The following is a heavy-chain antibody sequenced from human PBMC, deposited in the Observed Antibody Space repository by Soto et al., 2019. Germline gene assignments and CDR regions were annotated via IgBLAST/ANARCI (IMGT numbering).Heavy chain of an antibody. CDR2: IYYGGST. V-gene: IGHV4-30-4*01. Sequence: SETLSLTCTVSGGSISRGDYYWSWIRQPPGKGLEWIGYIYYGGSTYYNPSLKSRVTISVDTSKNQFSLKLSSVTAADTAVYYCARGADYSNFYFDYWGQGTLVTVSS. CDR3: ARGADYSNFYFDY. J-gene: IGHJ4*02. D-gene: IGHD4-4*01. CDR1: GGSISRGDYY.